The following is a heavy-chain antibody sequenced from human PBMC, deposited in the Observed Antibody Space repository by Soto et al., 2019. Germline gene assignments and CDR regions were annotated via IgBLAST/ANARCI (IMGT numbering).Heavy chain of an antibody. CDR3: ARAGVGATTFDY. V-gene: IGHV4-4*02. CDR2: NYHSGST. Sequence: QVQLQESGPGLVKLSGTLSLTCAVSGGSISSSNWWSWVCQPPGKGLEWIGENYHSGSTNYNLSLKSRVTISVDKSKNQFSLKLSSVTAADTAVYYCARAGVGATTFDYWGQGTLVTVSS. D-gene: IGHD1-26*01. CDR1: GGSISSSNW. J-gene: IGHJ4*02.